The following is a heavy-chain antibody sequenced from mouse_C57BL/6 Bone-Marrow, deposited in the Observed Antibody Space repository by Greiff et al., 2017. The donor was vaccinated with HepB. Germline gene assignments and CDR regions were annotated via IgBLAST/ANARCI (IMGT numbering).Heavy chain of an antibody. V-gene: IGHV1-64*01. CDR2: IHPNSGST. Sequence: QVQLQQPGAELVKPGASVKLSCKASGYTFTSYWMHWVKQRPGQGLEWIGMIHPNSGSTNYNEKFKSKATLTVDKSSSTAYMQLSSLTSEDAAVYYCARYDGSSCWYFDVWGTGTTVTVSS. D-gene: IGHD1-1*01. CDR1: GYTFTSYW. CDR3: ARYDGSSCWYFDV. J-gene: IGHJ1*03.